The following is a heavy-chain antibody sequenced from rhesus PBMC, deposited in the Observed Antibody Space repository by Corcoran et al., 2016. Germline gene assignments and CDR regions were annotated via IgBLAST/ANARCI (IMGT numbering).Heavy chain of an antibody. Sequence: QLQLQESGPGLVKPSETLSVTCAVSGGSISSSYWSCIRQAHGQGLEWIGYIYGSGSSTNYNPSLKSRVTLSVDTSKNQLSLKLSSVTAADTAVYYCASGGGSWNFWSLYWGQGVLVTVSS. D-gene: IGHD6-25*01. V-gene: IGHV4-169*02. CDR1: GGSISSSY. CDR3: ASGGGSWNFWSLY. CDR2: IYGSGSST. J-gene: IGHJ4*01.